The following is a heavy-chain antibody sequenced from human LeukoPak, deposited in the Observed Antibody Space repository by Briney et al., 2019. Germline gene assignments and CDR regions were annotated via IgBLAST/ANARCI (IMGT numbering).Heavy chain of an antibody. J-gene: IGHJ4*02. D-gene: IGHD2-15*01. CDR3: ARVNDVYCSGGSCYDY. CDR1: GYTFIGYY. CDR2: IHPNSGGT. Sequence: GASVKVSCKASGYTFIGYYLHWVRQAPGQGLEWMGRIHPNSGGTNFAQKFQGRVTMTRDTSISTAYMELSSLRSDDTAVYYCARVNDVYCSGGSCYDYWGQGTLVTVSS. V-gene: IGHV1-2*06.